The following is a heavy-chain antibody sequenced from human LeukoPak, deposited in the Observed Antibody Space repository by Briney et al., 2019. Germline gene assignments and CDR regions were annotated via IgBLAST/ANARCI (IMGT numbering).Heavy chain of an antibody. Sequence: PGGSLGLSCAASGFTFSDYYMSWIRQAPGKGLEWVSYISSSGSTIYYADSVKGRFTISRDNAKNSLYLQMHSLRAEDTAVYYCARSIVVVPAADAFDIWGQGTMVTVSS. CDR3: ARSIVVVPAADAFDI. V-gene: IGHV3-11*01. CDR1: GFTFSDYY. J-gene: IGHJ3*02. CDR2: ISSSGSTI. D-gene: IGHD2-2*01.